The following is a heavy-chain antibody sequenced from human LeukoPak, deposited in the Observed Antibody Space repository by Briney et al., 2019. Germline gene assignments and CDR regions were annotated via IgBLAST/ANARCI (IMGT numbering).Heavy chain of an antibody. V-gene: IGHV4-30-4*07. CDR2: IYYSGST. Sequence: PSQTLSLTCAVSGGSISSGGYSWSWIRQPPGKGLEWIGYIYYSGSTYYNPSLKSRVTISVDTSKNQFSLKLSSVTAADTAVYYCAREVGQYSSGWLSSEYYFDYWGQGTLVTVSS. D-gene: IGHD6-19*01. J-gene: IGHJ4*02. CDR1: GGSISSGGYS. CDR3: AREVGQYSSGWLSSEYYFDY.